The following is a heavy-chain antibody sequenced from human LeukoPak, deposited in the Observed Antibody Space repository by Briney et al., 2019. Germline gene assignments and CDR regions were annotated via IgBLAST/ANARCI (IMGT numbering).Heavy chain of an antibody. CDR2: IYYSGST. J-gene: IGHJ5*02. V-gene: IGHV4-30-4*01. CDR3: AREVQQWLEYNWFDP. Sequence: PSETLSLTCTVSGGSISSGDYYWSWIRQPPGKGLEWIGYIYYSGSTYYNPSLKSRVTISVDTSKNQFSLKLSSVTAADAAVYYCAREVQQWLEYNWFDPWGQGTLVTVSS. D-gene: IGHD6-19*01. CDR1: GGSISSGDYY.